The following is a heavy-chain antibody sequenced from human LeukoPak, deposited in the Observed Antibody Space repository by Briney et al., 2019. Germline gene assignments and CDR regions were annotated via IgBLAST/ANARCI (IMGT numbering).Heavy chain of an antibody. V-gene: IGHV4-38-2*01. Sequence: PSETLSLTCAVSGYSISSGYYWGWIRPPPGKGLEWIGRIYHSGSTYYNPSLKSRVTISVDTSKNQFSLKLSSVTAADTAVYYCARLLPTYYDFWSGPWAFDIWGQGTMVTVSS. D-gene: IGHD3-3*01. CDR1: GYSISSGYY. J-gene: IGHJ3*02. CDR2: IYHSGST. CDR3: ARLLPTYYDFWSGPWAFDI.